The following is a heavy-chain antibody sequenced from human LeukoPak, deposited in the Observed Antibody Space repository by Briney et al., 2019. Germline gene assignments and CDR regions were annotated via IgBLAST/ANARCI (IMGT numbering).Heavy chain of an antibody. Sequence: GGSLRLSCAASGFTFSSYWMSWVRQAPGKGLEWVANIKQDGSEKYYVDSVKGRFTISRDNAKNSLYLQMNSLRAEDTAVYYCARESGITMLRGAHTPWGQGILVTVSS. CDR2: IKQDGSEK. D-gene: IGHD3-10*01. CDR3: ARESGITMLRGAHTP. V-gene: IGHV3-7*01. J-gene: IGHJ5*02. CDR1: GFTFSSYW.